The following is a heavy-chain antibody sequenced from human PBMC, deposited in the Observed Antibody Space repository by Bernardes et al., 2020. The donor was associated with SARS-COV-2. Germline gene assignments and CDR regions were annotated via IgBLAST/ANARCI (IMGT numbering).Heavy chain of an antibody. CDR2: ISGSGGST. J-gene: IGHJ6*04. Sequence: GGSLRLSCAASGFTFSSYAMSWVRQAPGKGLEWVSTISGSGGSTYYADSVKGRFTISRDNSKNTLYLQMNSLRAEDTAVYYCAKEKSITIFGVVRYGMDVGGKGTTVTVS. CDR1: GFTFSSYA. D-gene: IGHD3-3*01. CDR3: AKEKSITIFGVVRYGMDV. V-gene: IGHV3-23*01.